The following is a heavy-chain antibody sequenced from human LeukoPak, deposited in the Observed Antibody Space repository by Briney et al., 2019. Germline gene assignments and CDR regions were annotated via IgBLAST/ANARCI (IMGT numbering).Heavy chain of an antibody. CDR3: ARGSYYYDSSGLWDYFDY. V-gene: IGHV3-20*04. J-gene: IGHJ4*02. D-gene: IGHD3-22*01. CDR2: INWNGGST. CDR1: GFTFDDCG. Sequence: GGSLRLSCAASGFTFDDCGMSWVRQAPGKGLEWVSGINWNGGSTGYADSVKGRFTISRDNAKNSLYLQMNSLRAEDTALYYCARGSYYYDSSGLWDYFDYWGQGTLVTVSS.